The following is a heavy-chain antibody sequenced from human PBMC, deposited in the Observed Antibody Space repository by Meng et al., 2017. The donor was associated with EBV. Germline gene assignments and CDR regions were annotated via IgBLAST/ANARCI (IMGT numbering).Heavy chain of an antibody. J-gene: IGHJ4*02. CDR3: ASESGRGFTPDY. CDR2: LIPMSDAP. D-gene: IGHD3-10*01. CDR1: GGPFRSDA. V-gene: IGHV1-69*01. Sequence: QVQLGQSGVEGKKPGTSVKVSCKTSGGPFRSDAVSWVRQDPGQGLEWMGGLIPMSDAPHYAQKFQGRVTMTADESTNTHYMDLSGLRFEDTAVYYCASESGRGFTPDYWGQGTLVTVSS.